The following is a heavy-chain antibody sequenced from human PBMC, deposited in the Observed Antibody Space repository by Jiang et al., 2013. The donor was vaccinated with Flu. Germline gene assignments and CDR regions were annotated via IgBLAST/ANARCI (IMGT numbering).Heavy chain of an antibody. J-gene: IGHJ4*02. CDR2: IYYSGST. D-gene: IGHD3-10*01. V-gene: IGHV4-61*01. CDR1: GGSVSSGSYY. Sequence: GLVKPSETLSLTCTVSGGSVSSGSYYWSWIRQPPGKGLEWIGYIYYSGSTNYNPSLKSRVTISVDTSKNQFSLKLSSVTAADTAVYYCARVQGSGSYYPYYFDYWGQGTLVTVSS. CDR3: ARVQGSGSYYPYYFDY.